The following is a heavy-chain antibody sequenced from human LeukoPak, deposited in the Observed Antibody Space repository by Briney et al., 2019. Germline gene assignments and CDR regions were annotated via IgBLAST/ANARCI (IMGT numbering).Heavy chain of an antibody. D-gene: IGHD6-13*01. V-gene: IGHV1-46*01. J-gene: IGHJ4*02. Sequence: GASVKVSCKASGSTFTRYYIHWVRQAPGQGLDWMGMINPSSGSTRFAQMFQDRVTMTRDTSTSAVYMELNSLTSEDTAMYYCARTYSSSWSYCDSWGQGTLVTVSS. CDR2: INPSSGST. CDR3: ARTYSSSWSYCDS. CDR1: GSTFTRYY.